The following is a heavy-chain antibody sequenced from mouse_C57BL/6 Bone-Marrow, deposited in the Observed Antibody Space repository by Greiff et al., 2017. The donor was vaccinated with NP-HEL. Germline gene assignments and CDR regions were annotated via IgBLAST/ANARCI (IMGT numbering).Heavy chain of an antibody. J-gene: IGHJ4*01. V-gene: IGHV1-80*01. CDR2: IYPGDGDT. Sequence: QVQLKQSGAELVKPGASVKISCKASGYAFSSYWMNWVKQRPGKGLEWIGQIYPGDGDTNYNGKFKGKATLTADKSSSTAYMQLSSLTSEDSAVYFCARELIYYGNYGAMDYWGQGTSVTVSS. CDR3: ARELIYYGNYGAMDY. CDR1: GYAFSSYW. D-gene: IGHD2-1*01.